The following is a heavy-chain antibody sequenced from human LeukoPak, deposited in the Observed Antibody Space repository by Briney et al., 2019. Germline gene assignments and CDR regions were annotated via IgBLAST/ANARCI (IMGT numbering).Heavy chain of an antibody. CDR1: GFTFSSYE. CDR3: AGGGRLLTAFDI. CDR2: ISSSGSTI. V-gene: IGHV3-48*03. Sequence: GGSLRLSCAASGFTFSSYEMNWVRQAPGKGLEWVSYISSSGSTIYYADSVKGRFTISRDNAKNSLYLQMNSLRAEDTAVYYCAGGGRLLTAFDIWGQGTMVTVSS. D-gene: IGHD3-22*01. J-gene: IGHJ3*02.